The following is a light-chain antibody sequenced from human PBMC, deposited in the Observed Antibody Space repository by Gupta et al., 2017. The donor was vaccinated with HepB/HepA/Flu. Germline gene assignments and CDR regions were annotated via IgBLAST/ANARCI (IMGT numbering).Light chain of an antibody. CDR2: QDS. V-gene: IGLV3-1*01. CDR1: KLGDNY. Sequence: SYELTQAPSVSVSPGQTASITCSGDKLGDNYTCWYQQKPGQSPVLVIYQDSKRPSGIPELFSGSNSGNTATLTIGATQAMDEDDYYYQAWDSSTEVFGTGTKVTVL. J-gene: IGLJ1*01. CDR3: QAWDSSTEV.